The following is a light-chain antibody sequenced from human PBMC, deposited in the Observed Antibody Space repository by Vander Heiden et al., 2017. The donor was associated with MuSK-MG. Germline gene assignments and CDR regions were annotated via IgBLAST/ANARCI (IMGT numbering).Light chain of an antibody. CDR1: QSISSY. CDR2: AAS. CDR3: QQSYSTLRHT. Sequence: DIQMTQSPSSLSASVGDRVTITCRASQSISSYLNWYQQKPGKAPKLLIYAASSLQSGVPSRFSGSGSGTDFTLTISSLQPEDFATYYCQQSYSTLRHTFGQGTKLEIK. J-gene: IGKJ2*01. V-gene: IGKV1-39*01.